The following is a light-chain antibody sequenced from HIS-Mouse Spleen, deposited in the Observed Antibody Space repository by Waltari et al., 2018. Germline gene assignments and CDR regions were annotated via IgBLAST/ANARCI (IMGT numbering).Light chain of an antibody. CDR1: ALPKKM. J-gene: IGLJ2*01. Sequence: SYELTQPPSVSVSPGQTARITCPGDALPKKMPYWYQQKSGQAPALVIYEDSKRPSGIPERFSGSSSGTMATLTISGAQVEDEADYYCYSTDSSGNHRVFGGGTKLTVL. V-gene: IGLV3-10*01. CDR3: YSTDSSGNHRV. CDR2: EDS.